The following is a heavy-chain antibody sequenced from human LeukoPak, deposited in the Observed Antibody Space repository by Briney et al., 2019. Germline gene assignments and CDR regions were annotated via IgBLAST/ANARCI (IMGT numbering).Heavy chain of an antibody. V-gene: IGHV3-23*01. J-gene: IGHJ6*02. CDR3: ARDQATMIRNGFDV. CDR2: ISGSGGST. D-gene: IGHD3-10*01. Sequence: GGSLRLSCAASGFTFSSYAMSWVRQAPGKGLEWVSAISGSGGSTYYADSVKGRFTLSRDDSKNMLFLQMNSLRVEDTAVYYCARDQATMIRNGFDVWGQGTAVTVSS. CDR1: GFTFSSYA.